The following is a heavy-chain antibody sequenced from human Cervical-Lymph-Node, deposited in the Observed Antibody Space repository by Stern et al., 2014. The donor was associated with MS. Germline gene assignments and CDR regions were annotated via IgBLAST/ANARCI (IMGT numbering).Heavy chain of an antibody. CDR3: AKETHYYDSSGYYRHDAFDI. CDR1: GFTFSSYA. CDR2: ISGSGGST. J-gene: IGHJ3*02. Sequence: EVQLVESGGGLVQPGGSLRLSCAASGFTFSSYAMSWVRQAPGKGLEWVSAISGSGGSTYYADSVKGRFTISRDNSKNTLYLQMNSLRAEDTAVYYCAKETHYYDSSGYYRHDAFDIWGQGTMVTVSS. D-gene: IGHD3-22*01. V-gene: IGHV3-23*04.